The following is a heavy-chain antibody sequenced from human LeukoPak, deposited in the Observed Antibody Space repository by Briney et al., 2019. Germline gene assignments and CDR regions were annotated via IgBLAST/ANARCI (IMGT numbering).Heavy chain of an antibody. D-gene: IGHD3-10*01. CDR3: ARDHRLYYYGSGKVSHAFDI. V-gene: IGHV1-69*13. CDR1: GGTFSSYA. CDR2: IIPIFGTA. J-gene: IGHJ3*02. Sequence: GASVKVSCKASGGTFSSYAISWVRQAPGQGLEWMGGIIPIFGTANYAQKFQGRVTITADESTSTAYMELSSLRSEDTAVYYCARDHRLYYYGSGKVSHAFDIWGQGTMVTVSS.